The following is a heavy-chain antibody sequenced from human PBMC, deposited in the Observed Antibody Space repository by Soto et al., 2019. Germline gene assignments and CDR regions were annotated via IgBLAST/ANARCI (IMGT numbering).Heavy chain of an antibody. D-gene: IGHD4-17*01. Sequence: GGSLRLSCAASGFSFSSYAMSWVRQAPGKGLEWVSGISGSGAYTYDADSVKGRFTISRDNSKSTLYLQMNSLRAEDTALYYCAKDTYRYGDYGPFDYWGQGTLVTVSS. CDR2: ISGSGAYT. J-gene: IGHJ4*02. CDR1: GFSFSSYA. V-gene: IGHV3-23*01. CDR3: AKDTYRYGDYGPFDY.